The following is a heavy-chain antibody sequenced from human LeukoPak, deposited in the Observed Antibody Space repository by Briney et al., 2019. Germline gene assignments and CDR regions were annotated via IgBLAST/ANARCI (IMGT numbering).Heavy chain of an antibody. D-gene: IGHD3-10*01. Sequence: GGSLRLSCAASGFTFSSYSMNWVRQAPGKGLEWVSYISSSSSTIYYADSVKGRFTISRDNAKNTLYLQMNSLRAEDTAVHYCAKDVTIGSLFLGREYYFDYWGQGTLVTVSS. J-gene: IGHJ4*02. CDR3: AKDVTIGSLFLGREYYFDY. CDR1: GFTFSSYS. V-gene: IGHV3-48*01. CDR2: ISSSSSTI.